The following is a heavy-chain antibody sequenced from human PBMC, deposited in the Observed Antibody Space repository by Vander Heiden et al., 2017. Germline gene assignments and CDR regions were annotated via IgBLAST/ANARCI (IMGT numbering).Heavy chain of an antibody. Sequence: QVQLVESGGGVVQPGRSLRLSCAASGFTFSSYAMHWVRQAPGKGLEWVAVISYDGSNKYYADSVKGRFTISRDNSKNTLYLQMNSLRHEETAVYYCARDCQVMSTFGGVKSYWC. V-gene: IGHV3-30-3*01. CDR3: ARDCQVMSTFGGVKSY. J-gene: IGHJ4*01. CDR2: ISYDGSNK. CDR1: GFTFSSYA. D-gene: IGHD3-16*01.